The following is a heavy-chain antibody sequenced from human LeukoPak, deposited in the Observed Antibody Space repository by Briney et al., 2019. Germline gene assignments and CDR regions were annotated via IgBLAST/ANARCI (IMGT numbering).Heavy chain of an antibody. CDR3: TRSNGDAFYFDF. Sequence: GGSLRLSCAASGFTFSSYSMNWVRQAPGKGLEWVSSISSSSSYIYYADSVKGRFTISRDNAKNSLYLQMNSLRAEDTAVYFCTRSNGDAFYFDFWGQETLVTVSS. D-gene: IGHD2-8*01. CDR2: ISSSSSYI. V-gene: IGHV3-21*01. CDR1: GFTFSSYS. J-gene: IGHJ4*02.